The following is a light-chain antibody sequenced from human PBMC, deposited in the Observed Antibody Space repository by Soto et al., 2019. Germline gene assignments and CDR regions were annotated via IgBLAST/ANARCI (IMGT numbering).Light chain of an antibody. Sequence: QSVLTQPRSVSGSRGESVTISCSGTSSDVGSYNYVSWYQQYPGKTPKVMIYDVSERPSEVPVRFSGSKSGNTASLTISGLQAEDEAEYFCCSYSGSDSLLFGGGTKLTVL. CDR3: CSYSGSDSLL. V-gene: IGLV2-11*01. J-gene: IGLJ2*01. CDR1: SSDVGSYNY. CDR2: DVS.